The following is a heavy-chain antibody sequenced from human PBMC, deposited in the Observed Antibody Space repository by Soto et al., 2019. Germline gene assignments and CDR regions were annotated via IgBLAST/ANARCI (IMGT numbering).Heavy chain of an antibody. CDR2: VNADNGNT. CDR3: ARDSHRGYYYFGMDV. CDR1: GYTFTNNP. Sequence: QVQLVQSGAEVKKPGASVKVSCKASGYTFTNNPMHWVRQAPGQRLEWMGWVNADNGNTKYSPKFQGTVTITRDTSATTAYMEFSSLISEATAVYYCARDSHRGYYYFGMDVSGQGPTVTVSS. J-gene: IGHJ6*02. V-gene: IGHV1-3*01. D-gene: IGHD3-10*01.